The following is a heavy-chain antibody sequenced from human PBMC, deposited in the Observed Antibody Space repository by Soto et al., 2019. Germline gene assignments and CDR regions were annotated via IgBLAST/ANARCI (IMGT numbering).Heavy chain of an antibody. D-gene: IGHD6-19*01. CDR3: ARRGTYSSGWDY. CDR1: GYIFTSYW. Sequence: GESLKISCKGSGYIFTSYWIGWVRQMPGKGLEWMGIVHGGDSNTRYSPSFEGQVTISTDKSISTAYLQWSSLKASDTAMYYCARRGTYSSGWDYWGQGTLVTVSS. J-gene: IGHJ4*02. CDR2: VHGGDSNT. V-gene: IGHV5-51*01.